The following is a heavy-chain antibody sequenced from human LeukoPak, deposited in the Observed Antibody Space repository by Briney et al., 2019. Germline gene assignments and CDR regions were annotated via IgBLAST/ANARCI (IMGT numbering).Heavy chain of an antibody. V-gene: IGHV3-48*03. CDR1: GFTFSSYE. Sequence: PGGSLRLSCAASGFTFSSYEMNWVRQAPGKGLEGVSYISSSGSTIYYADSVKGRFTISRDNAKNSLYLQMNSLRAEDTAVYYCARDLNWETYWGQGTLVSVSS. CDR2: ISSSGSTI. CDR3: ARDLNWETY. D-gene: IGHD7-27*01. J-gene: IGHJ4*02.